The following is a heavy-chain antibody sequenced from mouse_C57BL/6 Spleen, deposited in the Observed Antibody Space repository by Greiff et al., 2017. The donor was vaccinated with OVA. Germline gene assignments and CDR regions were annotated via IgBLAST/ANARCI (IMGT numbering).Heavy chain of an antibody. CDR1: GFSLTSYG. Sequence: VQVVESGPGLVAPSQSLSITCTVSGFSLTSYGVSWVRQPPGKGLEWLGVIWGDGGTNYHSALISGLSISTDNSKSQVVLKRSRLQADDTATYYGGKGGSRYLDVWGTGTTVTVSS. V-gene: IGHV2-3*01. J-gene: IGHJ1*03. CDR2: IWGDGGT. CDR3: GKGGSRYLDV. D-gene: IGHD1-1*02.